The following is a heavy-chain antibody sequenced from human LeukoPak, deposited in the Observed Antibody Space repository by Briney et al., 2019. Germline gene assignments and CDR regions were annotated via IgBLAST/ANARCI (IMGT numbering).Heavy chain of an antibody. V-gene: IGHV1-46*01. D-gene: IGHD4-23*01. CDR2: INPSGGST. Sequence: ASVKVSCKASGYTFTSCYMHWVRQAPGQGLEWMGIINPSGGSTSYAQKFQGRVTMTRDMSPSTVYMELSSLRSEDSAVYYCARTTTVVTLFDYWGQGTLVTVSS. CDR3: ARTTTVVTLFDY. CDR1: GYTFTSCY. J-gene: IGHJ4*02.